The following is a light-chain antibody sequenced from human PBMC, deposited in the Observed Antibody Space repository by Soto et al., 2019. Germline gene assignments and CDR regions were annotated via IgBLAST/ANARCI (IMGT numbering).Light chain of an antibody. CDR2: DXS. Sequence: DIQMTQSPSTLSSSAGDTVPSTXRASHRRIVWLSWHQQRPGXAPKXXXDDXSALKRGGPPRFSGSGSGTEFTLTISSLQPDYFANYYFQQYESVSGTFGQGTKVDIK. CDR3: QQYESVSGT. V-gene: IGKV1-5*01. CDR1: HRRIVW. J-gene: IGKJ1*01.